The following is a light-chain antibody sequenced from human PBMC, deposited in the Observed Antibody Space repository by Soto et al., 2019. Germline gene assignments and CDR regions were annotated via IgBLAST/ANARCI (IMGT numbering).Light chain of an antibody. Sequence: EIVLTQSPATLSLSPGERATLSCRASQSVSRYLAWYQQKPGQPPRLLXYDASKRATGIPPRFSGSGSTTDFTLTISSLEPEDFAVYYCHQRGNGPPWTFGQGAKVDIK. J-gene: IGKJ1*01. CDR3: HQRGNGPPWT. V-gene: IGKV3-11*01. CDR1: QSVSRY. CDR2: DAS.